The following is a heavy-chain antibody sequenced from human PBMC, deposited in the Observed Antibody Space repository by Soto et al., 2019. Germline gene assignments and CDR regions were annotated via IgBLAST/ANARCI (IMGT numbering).Heavy chain of an antibody. D-gene: IGHD3-22*01. CDR2: MNPNSGNT. CDR1: GYTFTSYD. V-gene: IGHV1-8*01. Sequence: QVQLVQSGAEVKKPGASVKVSCKASGYTFTSYDINWLRQATGQGLEWMGWMNPNSGNTGYAQKFQGRVTMTRNTSISTAYMELSSLRSEDTAVYYCARGGYYYDSSGQGYFDYWGQGTLVPVSS. CDR3: ARGGYYYDSSGQGYFDY. J-gene: IGHJ4*02.